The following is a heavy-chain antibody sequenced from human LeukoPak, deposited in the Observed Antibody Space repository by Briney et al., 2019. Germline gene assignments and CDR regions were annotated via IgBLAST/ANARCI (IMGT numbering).Heavy chain of an antibody. D-gene: IGHD3-22*01. CDR3: ARGTNYYDSSGYYWAPYYYYGMDV. Sequence: GGSLRLSCAASGFTFDDYAMHWVRQAPGKGLEWVSGISWNSGSIGYADSVKGRFTISRDNAKNSLYLQMNSLRAEDTALYYCARGTNYYDSSGYYWAPYYYYGMDVWGQGTTVTVSS. CDR2: ISWNSGSI. J-gene: IGHJ6*02. V-gene: IGHV3-9*01. CDR1: GFTFDDYA.